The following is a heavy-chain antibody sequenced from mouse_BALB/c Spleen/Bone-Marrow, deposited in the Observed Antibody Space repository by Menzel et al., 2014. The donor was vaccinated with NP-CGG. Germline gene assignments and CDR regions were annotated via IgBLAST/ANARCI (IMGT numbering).Heavy chain of an antibody. D-gene: IGHD2-4*01. CDR1: GFSFSNYG. CDR2: ISGDGRYT. Sequence: DVKLVESGGGLVKSGGSPKLSCAASGFSFSNYGMSWVRQTPEKRLEWVATISGDGRYTFYSDSVKGRFTISRDNAKNNLYLQLSSLRSEDTALYYCARHAYYDQTEVSFVYWGQGTLVTVSA. J-gene: IGHJ3*01. V-gene: IGHV5-9-2*01. CDR3: ARHAYYDQTEVSFVY.